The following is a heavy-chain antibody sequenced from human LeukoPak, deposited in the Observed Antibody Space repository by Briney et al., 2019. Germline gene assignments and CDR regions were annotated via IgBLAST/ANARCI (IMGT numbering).Heavy chain of an antibody. CDR3: TRLFLERSQNHDY. D-gene: IGHD3-3*01. CDR2: IDPKSGGT. CDR1: GYTFTDYY. V-gene: IGHV1-2*02. J-gene: IGHJ4*02. Sequence: ASVTVSCKASGYTFTDYYIHWVRQAPGQGLEWMRWIDPKSGGTRYAQKFQGRVTVTRDTSISTAYMELSRLSSDDTAVFYCTRLFLERSQNHDYWGQGTLVTVSS.